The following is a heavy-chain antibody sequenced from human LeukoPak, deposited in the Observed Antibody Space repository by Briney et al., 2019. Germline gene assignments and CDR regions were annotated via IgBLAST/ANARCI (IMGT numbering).Heavy chain of an antibody. CDR1: GYTFTGYY. J-gene: IGHJ4*02. CDR2: INPNSGGT. V-gene: IGHV1-2*06. Sequence: ASVKVSCKASGYTFTGYYMHWVRQAPGQGLEWMGRINPNSGGTNYAQKFQGRVTMTRDTSISTAYTELSRLRSDDTAVYYCATKASYDSSGYYYVSLDYWGQGTLVTVSS. D-gene: IGHD3-22*01. CDR3: ATKASYDSSGYYYVSLDY.